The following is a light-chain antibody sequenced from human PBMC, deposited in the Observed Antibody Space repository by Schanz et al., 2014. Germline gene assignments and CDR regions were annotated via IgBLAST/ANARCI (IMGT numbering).Light chain of an antibody. V-gene: IGKV1-17*01. Sequence: DIQMTQSPSSLSASIGDRVTITCRTSQNIDSYLNWYQQKPGKAPNLLIYHASTLKSGVPSRFSGSGSGTEFTLTISSLQPDDFATYYCLQHNSYPLTFGGGTKVEIK. CDR1: QNIDSY. CDR3: LQHNSYPLT. J-gene: IGKJ4*01. CDR2: HAS.